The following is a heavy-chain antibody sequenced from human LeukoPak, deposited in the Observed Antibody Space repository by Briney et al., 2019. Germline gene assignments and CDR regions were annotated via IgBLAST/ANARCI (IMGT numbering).Heavy chain of an antibody. CDR1: GGSISSSSYY. Sequence: SETLSLTCTVSGGSISSSSYYWGWIRQPPGKGLEWIGSIYYSGSTYYNPSLKSRFTISVDTSKNQFSLKLTSVTAADTAVYYCARGAADRNNYYYYIDVWGKGTTVTVSS. V-gene: IGHV4-39*07. CDR2: IYYSGST. D-gene: IGHD1/OR15-1a*01. J-gene: IGHJ6*03. CDR3: ARGAADRNNYYYYIDV.